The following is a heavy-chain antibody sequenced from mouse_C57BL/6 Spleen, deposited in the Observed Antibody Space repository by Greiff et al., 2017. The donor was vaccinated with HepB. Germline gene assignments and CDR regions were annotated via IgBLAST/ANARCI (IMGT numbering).Heavy chain of an antibody. CDR3: ARQRYTLTGAYYFDY. Sequence: VQLQQSGAELVKPGASVKLSCKASGYTFTSYWMQWVKQRPGQGLEWIGEIDPSDSYTNYNQKFKGKATLTVDTSSSTAYMQLSSLTSEDSAVYYCARQRYTLTGAYYFDYWGQGTTLTVSS. V-gene: IGHV1-50*01. J-gene: IGHJ2*01. CDR2: IDPSDSYT. CDR1: GYTFTSYW. D-gene: IGHD4-1*01.